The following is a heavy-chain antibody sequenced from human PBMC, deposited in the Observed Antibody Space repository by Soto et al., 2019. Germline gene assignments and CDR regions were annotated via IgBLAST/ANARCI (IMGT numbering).Heavy chain of an antibody. CDR3: TGEVASGY. D-gene: IGHD2-8*02. CDR1: GFTVSTDG. CDR2: ISRDGGTK. J-gene: IGHJ4*02. Sequence: QVQLVESGGRVVQPGRSLRLSCAVSGFTVSTDGMHWVRQAPGKGLEWVAVISRDGGTKYYADSVKGRFTISRDNSRNTLFLEMNSLRGDDMAVYYCTGEVASGYWGQGTLVTVSS. V-gene: IGHV3-30*03.